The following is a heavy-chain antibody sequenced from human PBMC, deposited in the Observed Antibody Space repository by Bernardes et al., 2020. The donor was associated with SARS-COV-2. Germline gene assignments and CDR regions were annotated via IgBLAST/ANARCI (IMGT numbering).Heavy chain of an antibody. CDR3: ARVSGYDSSGYRYNWFDP. Sequence: SVKVSCKASGGTFSSYAISWVRQAPGQGLEWMGGIMPIFGTATYAQKFQGRVTVTADESTSTAYMELSSLRSEDTAVYYCARVSGYDSSGYRYNWFDPWGQGTLVTVSS. CDR2: IMPIFGTA. D-gene: IGHD3-22*01. J-gene: IGHJ5*02. CDR1: GGTFSSYA. V-gene: IGHV1-69*13.